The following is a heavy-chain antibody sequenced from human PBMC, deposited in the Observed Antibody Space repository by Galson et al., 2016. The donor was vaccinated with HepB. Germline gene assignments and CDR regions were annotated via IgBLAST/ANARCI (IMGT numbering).Heavy chain of an antibody. CDR3: ASSAGGVTGFVDS. J-gene: IGHJ4*02. Sequence: TLSLTCTVSSGSINTGCYYWGWIRQHPGKALEWIRSIYYTGSTFYNPSLESGVTISVDSSRNHLSLKLNSVNAAATSVYYCASSAGGVTGFVDSWGQGTPVIVSS. V-gene: IGHV4-31*03. CDR1: SGSINTGCYY. CDR2: IYYTGST. D-gene: IGHD3-3*01.